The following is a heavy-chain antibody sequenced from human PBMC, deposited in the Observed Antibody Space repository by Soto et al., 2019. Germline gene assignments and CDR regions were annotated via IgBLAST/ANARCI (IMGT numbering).Heavy chain of an antibody. V-gene: IGHV1-69*01. CDR3: ASAINAGGSGSYYMRYYYYYGMDV. CDR1: GGTFSSYA. J-gene: IGHJ6*02. Sequence: QVQLVQSGAEVKKPGSSVKVSCKASGGTFSSYAISWVRQAPGQGLEWMGGIIPIFGTANYAQKFQGRVTITADESTSPAYMELSSLRSEDTAVYYWASAINAGGSGSYYMRYYYYYGMDVWGQGTTVTVSS. CDR2: IIPIFGTA. D-gene: IGHD3-10*01.